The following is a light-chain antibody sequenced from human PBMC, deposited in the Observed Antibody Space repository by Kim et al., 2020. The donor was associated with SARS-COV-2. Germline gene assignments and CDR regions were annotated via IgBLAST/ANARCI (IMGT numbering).Light chain of an antibody. CDR3: SSYAATKRIL. V-gene: IGLV2-8*01. CDR2: EVD. Sequence: GQPGAMSCTGTNGDVGGYRYVAWYQQHPGKAPKLLIYEVDKRPSGVPDRFSGSKLGNTAFLTVSSLQDEDDADYYCSSYAATKRILFGGGTQLTVL. CDR1: NGDVGGYRY. J-gene: IGLJ2*01.